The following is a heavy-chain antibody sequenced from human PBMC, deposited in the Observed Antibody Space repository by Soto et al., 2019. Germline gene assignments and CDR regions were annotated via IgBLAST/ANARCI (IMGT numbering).Heavy chain of an antibody. CDR3: AKATATSGGAFEI. Sequence: GGSLRLSCAVSGFICSSYDMSWVRQAPGKGLEWVTTILVGGSTHYEDSVKGRFTISRDTSKNTVYLQMNRLTGGDTAVYYCAKATATSGGAFEIYGQGTMVTVSS. D-gene: IGHD1-1*01. V-gene: IGHV3-23*01. CDR1: GFICSSYD. CDR2: ILVGGST. J-gene: IGHJ3*02.